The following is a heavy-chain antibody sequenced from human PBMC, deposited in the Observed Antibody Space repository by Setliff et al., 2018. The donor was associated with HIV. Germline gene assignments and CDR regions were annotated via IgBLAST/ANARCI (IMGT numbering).Heavy chain of an antibody. Sequence: SETLSLTCSVSGDSISSGSYYWSWIRLPAGKGPEWIGQIHTTGSTNYNPSLKSRVTISIDTSKSQFSLNLNSVTATDTAVYYCAKRTFGSGRLDPWGQGTLVTVSS. D-gene: IGHD3-16*01. CDR1: GDSISSGSYY. CDR3: AKRTFGSGRLDP. J-gene: IGHJ5*02. V-gene: IGHV4-61*09. CDR2: IHTTGST.